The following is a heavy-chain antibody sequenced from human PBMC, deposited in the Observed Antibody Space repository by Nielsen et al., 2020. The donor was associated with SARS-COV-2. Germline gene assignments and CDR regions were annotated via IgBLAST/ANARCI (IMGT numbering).Heavy chain of an antibody. CDR3: AKDVSPFLEWLLH. Sequence: GESLKISCAASGFDFSTYSMNWVRQAPGKGLEWVSYISSSSSTIYYADSVKGRFTISRDNAKNSLYLQMNSLRAEDTALYYCAKDVSPFLEWLLHWGQGTLVTVSS. CDR1: GFDFSTYS. J-gene: IGHJ4*02. V-gene: IGHV3-48*01. CDR2: ISSSSSTI. D-gene: IGHD3-3*01.